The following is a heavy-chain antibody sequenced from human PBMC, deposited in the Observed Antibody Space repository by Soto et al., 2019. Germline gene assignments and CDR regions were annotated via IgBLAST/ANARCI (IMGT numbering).Heavy chain of an antibody. CDR1: GGSVTSGNYY. V-gene: IGHV4-61*01. Sequence: SETLSLTCTVSGGSVTSGNYYWSWIRQPPGKGLEWIGHIYYSGSTNYNPSLKSRVTISVDASKNQFSLKLSSVTAADTAIYYCARGPVVTPFVDYWGQGALVTVSS. CDR3: ARGPVVTPFVDY. J-gene: IGHJ4*02. D-gene: IGHD2-21*02. CDR2: IYYSGST.